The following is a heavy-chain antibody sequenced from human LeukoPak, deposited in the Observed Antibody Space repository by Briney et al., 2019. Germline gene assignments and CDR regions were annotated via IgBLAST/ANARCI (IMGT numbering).Heavy chain of an antibody. CDR2: IKPDGSDK. J-gene: IGHJ4*02. CDR3: AKDKDAWGSSGWYKFDY. CDR1: GFTFSSLW. D-gene: IGHD6-19*01. Sequence: PGGSLRLSCAASGFTFSSLWMGWLRQAPGKGQEWVANIKPDGSDKYYVESVKGRFTISRDNAKNSLYLQMHTLRAEDTALYYCAKDKDAWGSSGWYKFDYWGQGTLVTVFS. V-gene: IGHV3-7*03.